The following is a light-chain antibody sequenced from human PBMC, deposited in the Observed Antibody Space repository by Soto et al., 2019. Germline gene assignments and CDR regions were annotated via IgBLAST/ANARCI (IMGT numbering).Light chain of an antibody. CDR2: EVS. CDR1: SSDVGGYNY. Sequence: QSALTQPASVSGSPGQSITISCTGTSSDVGGYNYVSWYQRHPGKAPKLMIYEVSNRPSGVSNRFSGSKSGNTASLTISGLQAEDEADYYCSSYTDSDSYVFGTGTKVTVL. CDR3: SSYTDSDSYV. V-gene: IGLV2-14*01. J-gene: IGLJ1*01.